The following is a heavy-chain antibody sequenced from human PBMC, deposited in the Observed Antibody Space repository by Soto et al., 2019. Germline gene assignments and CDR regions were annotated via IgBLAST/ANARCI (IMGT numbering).Heavy chain of an antibody. D-gene: IGHD4-17*01. CDR2: IIPIFGTA. Sequence: ASVKVSCKASGGTFSSYAISWVRQAPGQGLEWMGGIIPIFGTANYAQKFQGRVTITADESTSTAYMELSSLRSEDTAVYYCARSLVPGPDYVGSYNWFDPWGQGTLVTVSS. V-gene: IGHV1-69*13. CDR3: ARSLVPGPDYVGSYNWFDP. CDR1: GGTFSSYA. J-gene: IGHJ5*02.